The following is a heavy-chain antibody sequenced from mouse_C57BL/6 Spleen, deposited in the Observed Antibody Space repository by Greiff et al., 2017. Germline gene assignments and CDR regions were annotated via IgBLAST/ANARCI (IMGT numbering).Heavy chain of an antibody. CDR2: INPNNGGT. V-gene: IGHV1-26*01. CDR3: ARLAIYYGNPGFAY. Sequence: VQLQQSGPELVKPGASVKISCKASGYTFTDYYMNWVKQSHGKSLEWIGDINPNNGGTSYNQKFKGKATLTVDKSSSTAYMELRSLTSEDSAVYYCARLAIYYGNPGFAYWGQGTLVTVSA. J-gene: IGHJ3*01. D-gene: IGHD2-1*01. CDR1: GYTFTDYY.